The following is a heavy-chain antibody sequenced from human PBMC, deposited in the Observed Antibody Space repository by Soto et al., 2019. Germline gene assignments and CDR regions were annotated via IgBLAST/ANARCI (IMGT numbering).Heavy chain of an antibody. CDR3: AARDCTNGVCYFDY. J-gene: IGHJ4*02. Sequence: EVQLLESGGGLVQPGGSLRLSCAASGFTFSSYAMSWVRQAPGKGLEWVSAISGSGGSTYYADSVKGRFTISRDNSKNALYLQMNSLRAEETAVYYCAARDCTNGVCYFDYWGQGTLVTVSS. CDR2: ISGSGGST. D-gene: IGHD2-8*01. V-gene: IGHV3-23*01. CDR1: GFTFSSYA.